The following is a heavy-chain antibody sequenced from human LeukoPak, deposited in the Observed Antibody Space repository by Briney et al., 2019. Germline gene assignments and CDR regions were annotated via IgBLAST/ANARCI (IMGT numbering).Heavy chain of an antibody. D-gene: IGHD3-10*02. V-gene: IGHV3-48*03. J-gene: IGHJ6*04. CDR2: ISSSGSTI. Sequence: GGSLRLSCAASGFTFSSYEMNWVRQAPGRGLEWVSYISSSGSTIYYADSVKGRFTISRDNAKNSLYLQMNSLRAEDTAVYYCAELGTTMIGGVWGKGTTVTISS. CDR3: AELGTTMIGGV. CDR1: GFTFSSYE.